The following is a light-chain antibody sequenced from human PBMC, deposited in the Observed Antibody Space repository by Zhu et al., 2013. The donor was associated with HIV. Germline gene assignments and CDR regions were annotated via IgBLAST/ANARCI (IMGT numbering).Light chain of an antibody. CDR3: QQTYSLPRT. Sequence: EIALTQSPATLSVSPGERATLSCRASQSVNGNLAWYQQKPGQTPRLLISGASARATGVPARFSGSGSGTDFTLTITSLQPEDFATYYCQQTYSLPRTFGLGTRLDIK. CDR2: GAS. CDR1: QSVNGN. J-gene: IGKJ2*01. V-gene: IGKV3D-15*01.